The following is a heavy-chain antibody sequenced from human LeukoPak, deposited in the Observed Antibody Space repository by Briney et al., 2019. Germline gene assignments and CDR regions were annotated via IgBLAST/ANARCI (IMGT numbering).Heavy chain of an antibody. CDR3: ARDPIGGLYYYYMDV. Sequence: GGSLRLSCAASGFGFSSYSMNWVRQAPGKGLERVSCISSSSYIYYADSVKGRFTISRDNAKNSLYLQMNSLRAEDTAVYFCARDPIGGLYYYYMDVWGKGITITVSS. D-gene: IGHD4-23*01. CDR2: ISSSSYI. J-gene: IGHJ6*03. V-gene: IGHV3-21*01. CDR1: GFGFSSYS.